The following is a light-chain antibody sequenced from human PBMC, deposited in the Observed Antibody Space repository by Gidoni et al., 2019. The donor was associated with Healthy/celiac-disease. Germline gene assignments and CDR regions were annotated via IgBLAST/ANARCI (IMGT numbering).Light chain of an antibody. J-gene: IGKJ4*01. CDR1: QGVLYSPNNKNY. CDR3: QKNNGPPLFP. Sequence: DIVMTQSPDSLAVSLGERATINCKSSQGVLYSPNNKNYFAWSQQKPGQLPRLLFSWASPGESGVPNGFSGGGSGTNFTLPIGGLQAEVGPVYYGQKNNGPPLFPFGEGPRWRSN. V-gene: IGKV4-1*01. CDR2: WAS.